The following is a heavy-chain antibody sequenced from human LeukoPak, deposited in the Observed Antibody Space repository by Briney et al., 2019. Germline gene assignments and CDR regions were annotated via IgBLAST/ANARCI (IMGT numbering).Heavy chain of an antibody. J-gene: IGHJ6*02. CDR1: GGSISSYY. V-gene: IGHV4-59*01. D-gene: IGHD6-19*01. CDR3: ASGSLIAVAGTMPYYYYGMDV. CDR2: IYYSGST. Sequence: RTSETLSLTCTVSGGSISSYYWSWIRQPPGKGLEWIGYIYYSGSTNYNPSLKSRVTISVDTSKNQFSLKLSSVTAADTAVYYCASGSLIAVAGTMPYYYYGMDVWGRGTTVTVSS.